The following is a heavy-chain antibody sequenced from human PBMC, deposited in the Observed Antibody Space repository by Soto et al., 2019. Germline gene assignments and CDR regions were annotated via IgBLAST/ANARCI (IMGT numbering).Heavy chain of an antibody. V-gene: IGHV1-46*01. Sequence: XSVKGSYNTSGYTFTSYYRRWVRQAPGQGLECMGIINPSGGSTSYAQKFQGRVTMTRDTSTSTVYMELSSLRSEDTAVYYCARAFRSTSGYFPDDAFDIWGQGTMVTVSS. CDR3: ARAFRSTSGYFPDDAFDI. CDR1: GYTFTSYY. CDR2: INPSGGST. D-gene: IGHD3-22*01. J-gene: IGHJ3*02.